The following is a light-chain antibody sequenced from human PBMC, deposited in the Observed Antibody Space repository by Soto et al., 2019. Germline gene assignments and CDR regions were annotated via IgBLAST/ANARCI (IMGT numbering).Light chain of an antibody. Sequence: DIQMTQSPSSLSASVGDRVTITCRASQSISSYFNWYQQKPGKAPKLLIYGTSSLQSGVPSRFSGSGSGTDFTLTISSLQPEDFATYYCQQSYSTPWTFGQGTNVEIK. CDR2: GTS. V-gene: IGKV1-39*01. CDR1: QSISSY. J-gene: IGKJ1*01. CDR3: QQSYSTPWT.